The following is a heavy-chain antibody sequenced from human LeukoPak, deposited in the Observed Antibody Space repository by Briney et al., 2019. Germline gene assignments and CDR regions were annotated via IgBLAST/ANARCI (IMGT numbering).Heavy chain of an antibody. CDR2: INPNSGGT. D-gene: IGHD6-6*01. J-gene: IGHJ4*02. CDR3: ARDRSSSFSELDY. V-gene: IGHV1-2*02. CDR1: GYTFTSYY. Sequence: ASVKVSCKASGYTFTSYYMHWVRQAPGQGLEWMGWINPNSGGTNYAQKFQGRVTMTRDTSISTAYMELSRLRSDDTAVYYCARDRSSSFSELDYWGQGTLVTVSS.